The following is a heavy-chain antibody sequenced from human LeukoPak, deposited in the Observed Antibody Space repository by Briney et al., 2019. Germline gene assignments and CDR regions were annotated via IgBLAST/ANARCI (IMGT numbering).Heavy chain of an antibody. CDR3: ARDDYGDLQYFEN. CDR2: INPNGGGT. CDR1: GYTFTKYF. V-gene: IGHV1-2*02. Sequence: ASVKVSCKASGYTFTKYFLHWVRQAPGQGLEWMGWINPNGGGTIYAQKFQGRVTMIRDTSISTAYMEVNRLTSDDTAVYYCARDDYGDLQYFENWGQGTLVTVSS. D-gene: IGHD4-17*01. J-gene: IGHJ4*02.